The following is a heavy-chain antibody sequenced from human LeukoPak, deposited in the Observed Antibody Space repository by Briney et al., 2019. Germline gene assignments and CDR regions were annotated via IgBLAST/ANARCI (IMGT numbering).Heavy chain of an antibody. V-gene: IGHV1-69*13. Sequence: SVKVSCKASGGTFSSYAISWVRQAPGQGLEWMGGIIPIFGTANYAQKFQGRDTITADESTSTAYMELSSLRSEDTAVYSCAIQGDQLLSPPYYYMDVWGKGTTVTVSS. CDR2: IIPIFGTA. CDR3: AIQGDQLLSPPYYYMDV. D-gene: IGHD2-2*01. J-gene: IGHJ6*03. CDR1: GGTFSSYA.